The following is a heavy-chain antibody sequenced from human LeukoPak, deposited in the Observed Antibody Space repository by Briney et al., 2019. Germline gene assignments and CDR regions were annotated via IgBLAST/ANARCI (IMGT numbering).Heavy chain of an antibody. CDR2: IYYSGST. D-gene: IGHD6-13*01. CDR1: GGSISSGGYY. Sequence: PSETLSLTCTVSGGSISSGGYYWSWIRQHPGKGLEWIGYIYYSGSTYYNPSLKSRVTISVDTSKNQFSLKLSSVTAADTAVYYCARGVHWQQPPIDPWGQGTLVTVSP. CDR3: ARGVHWQQPPIDP. V-gene: IGHV4-31*03. J-gene: IGHJ5*02.